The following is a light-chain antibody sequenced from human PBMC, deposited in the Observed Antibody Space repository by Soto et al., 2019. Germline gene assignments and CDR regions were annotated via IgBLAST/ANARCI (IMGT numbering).Light chain of an antibody. J-gene: IGKJ5*01. CDR2: GAS. CDR1: QIMSSTY. Sequence: DIVLTQSPGTLSLSPGERATLSCRASQIMSSTYLGWYQQKPGQAPRLLIYGASSRATGIPDRFSGSGSGTDFTLTISRLEPEDFAIYYCQQRNYWQVTFGQGTRLEIK. CDR3: QQRNYWQVT. V-gene: IGKV3D-20*02.